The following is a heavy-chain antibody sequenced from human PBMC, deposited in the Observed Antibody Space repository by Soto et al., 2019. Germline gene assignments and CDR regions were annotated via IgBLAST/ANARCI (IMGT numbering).Heavy chain of an antibody. CDR3: ARTFCSGGSCPNVEYSAFDI. D-gene: IGHD2-15*01. V-gene: IGHV3-53*04. CDR2: IYSGGST. CDR1: GFTVSSNY. Sequence: GGSLRLSCAASGFTVSSNYMSWVRQAPGKGLEWVSVIYSGGSTYYADSVKGRFTISRHNSKNTLYLQMNSLRAEDTAVYYCARTFCSGGSCPNVEYSAFDIWGQGTMVTVSS. J-gene: IGHJ3*02.